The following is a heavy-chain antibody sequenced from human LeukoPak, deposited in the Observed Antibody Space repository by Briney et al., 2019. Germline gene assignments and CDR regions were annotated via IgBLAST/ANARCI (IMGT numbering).Heavy chain of an antibody. J-gene: IGHJ4*02. D-gene: IGHD2-15*01. CDR2: ISSYNGNT. CDR3: AREVILNAAYCSDCNSGQFFDH. Sequence: ASVKVSCKASGYMFNAYGISWLRQAPGQGLEWMGWISSYNGNTNYPQKFQGRVTVTTDTSTTTAYMELTSLTSDDTAMYYCAREVILNAAYCSDCNSGQFFDHWGQGTLVTVSS. CDR1: GYMFNAYG. V-gene: IGHV1-18*04.